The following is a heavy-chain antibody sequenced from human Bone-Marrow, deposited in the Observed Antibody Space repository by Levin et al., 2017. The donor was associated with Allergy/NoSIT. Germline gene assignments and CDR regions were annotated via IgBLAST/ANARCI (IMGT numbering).Heavy chain of an antibody. CDR3: ARVPGYDFWSGYYTRIDY. CDR2: INHSGST. CDR1: GGSFSGYY. V-gene: IGHV4-34*01. J-gene: IGHJ4*02. D-gene: IGHD3-3*01. Sequence: PSETLSLTCAVYGGSFSGYYWSWIRQPPGKGLEWIGEINHSGSTNYNPSLKSRVTISVDTSKNQFSLKLSSVTAADTAVYYCARVPGYDFWSGYYTRIDYWGQGTLVTVSS.